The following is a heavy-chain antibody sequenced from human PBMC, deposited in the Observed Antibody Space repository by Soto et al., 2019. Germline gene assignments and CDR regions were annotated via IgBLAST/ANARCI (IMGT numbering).Heavy chain of an antibody. CDR1: WYSYTSYC. CDR3: VRRAEGRPGDGYYYVALDV. Sequence: VECLNTSCKGSWYSYTSYCIGWVLQRRGRRMECMGIINPADSETNYSPSFQGQVTISADRSTSTAFLQWSSLKASETAMYDCVRRAEGRPGDGYYYVALDVWGQGTTVTVSS. D-gene: IGHD6-6*01. J-gene: IGHJ6*01. CDR2: INPADSET. V-gene: IGHV5-51*01.